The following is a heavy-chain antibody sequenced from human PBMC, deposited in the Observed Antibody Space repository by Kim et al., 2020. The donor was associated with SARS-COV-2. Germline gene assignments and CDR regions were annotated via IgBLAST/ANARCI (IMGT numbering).Heavy chain of an antibody. D-gene: IGHD6-25*01. V-gene: IGHV3-23*01. CDR3: AKDPLLHSSVDY. Sequence: YYADSVKGRFTISRDNSKNTMYLQMNSLRAEDTAVYYCAKDPLLHSSVDYWGQGTLVTVSS. J-gene: IGHJ4*02.